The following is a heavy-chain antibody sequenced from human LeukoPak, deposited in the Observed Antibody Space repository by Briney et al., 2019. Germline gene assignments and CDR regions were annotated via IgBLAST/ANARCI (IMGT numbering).Heavy chain of an antibody. Sequence: GGALRLSCAASGFTFSSYAMHWVRQAPGKGLEWVAVISYDGSNKYYADSVKGRFTISRDNAKNSLYLQMNSLRAEDTAVYYCARTSYGDYYFDYWGQGTLVTVSS. V-gene: IGHV3-30*04. CDR3: ARTSYGDYYFDY. J-gene: IGHJ4*02. D-gene: IGHD4-17*01. CDR2: ISYDGSNK. CDR1: GFTFSSYA.